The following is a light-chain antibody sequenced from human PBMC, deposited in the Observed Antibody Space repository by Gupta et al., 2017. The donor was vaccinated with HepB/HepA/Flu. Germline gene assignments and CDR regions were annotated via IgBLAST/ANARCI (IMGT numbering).Light chain of an antibody. CDR3: QQDDSTPLT. Sequence: DIVMTQSPHSLAVSLGERATINCKSSQSRLYSSNNKNSVAWYQQKPGQPPKLLIYWASTRESGVPDRFSGRGSGTDFTLTISSLQAEDVAVYYCQQDDSTPLTFGGGTKVEIK. J-gene: IGKJ4*01. V-gene: IGKV4-1*01. CDR2: WAS. CDR1: QSRLYSSNNKNS.